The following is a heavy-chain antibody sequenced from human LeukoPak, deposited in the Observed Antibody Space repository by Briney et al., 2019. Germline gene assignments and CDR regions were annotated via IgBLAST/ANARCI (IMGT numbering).Heavy chain of an antibody. Sequence: GESLKISCKGSGYSFTSYWIGWVRQMPGKGLEWMGIIYPGDSDTRYSPSFQGQVTISADKSISTAYLQWSSLKASDTAMYYCARVPPYYSSSWYYIDHWGQGTLVTVSS. J-gene: IGHJ4*02. D-gene: IGHD6-13*01. CDR3: ARVPPYYSSSWYYIDH. CDR1: GYSFTSYW. CDR2: IYPGDSDT. V-gene: IGHV5-51*01.